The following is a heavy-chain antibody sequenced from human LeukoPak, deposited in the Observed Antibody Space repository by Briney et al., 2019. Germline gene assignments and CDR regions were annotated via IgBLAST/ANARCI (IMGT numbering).Heavy chain of an antibody. Sequence: SETLSLTCTVSGGSISSYYWSWIRQPPGKGLEWIGYIYYSGSTNYKSSLKSRVTISVDTSKNQFSLKLSSVTAADTAVYYCARGGSGWNYYYYYMDVWGKGTTVTISS. J-gene: IGHJ6*03. CDR3: ARGGSGWNYYYYYMDV. D-gene: IGHD6-19*01. V-gene: IGHV4-59*08. CDR2: IYYSGST. CDR1: GGSISSYY.